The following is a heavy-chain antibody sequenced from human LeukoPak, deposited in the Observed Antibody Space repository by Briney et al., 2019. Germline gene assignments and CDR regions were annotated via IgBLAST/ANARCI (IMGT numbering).Heavy chain of an antibody. V-gene: IGHV3-23*01. D-gene: IGHD3-22*01. CDR1: GFSVSNNG. CDR3: ARVAYTFIAMIPDY. Sequence: PGGSLRLSCAASGFSVSNNGMNWVRQAPGKGLQWVSGLSDSADKTYYADSVKGRFTISRDNSKNTLYLQMNSLRAEDTAVYYCARVAYTFIAMIPDYWRQGTLVTDSS. CDR2: LSDSADKT. J-gene: IGHJ4*02.